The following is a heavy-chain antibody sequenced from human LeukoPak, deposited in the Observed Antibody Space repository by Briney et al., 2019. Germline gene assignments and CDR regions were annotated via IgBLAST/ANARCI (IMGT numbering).Heavy chain of an antibody. CDR3: ARRVHSPGHWYFDL. CDR1: GGSISSSSYY. D-gene: IGHD1-26*01. J-gene: IGHJ2*01. CDR2: IYYSGST. Sequence: SETLSLTCTVSGGSISSSSYYWGWIRQPPGKGLEWIGSIYYSGSTYYNPSLKGRVTISVDTSKNQFSLKLSSVTAADTAVYYCARRVHSPGHWYFDLWGRGTLVTVSS. V-gene: IGHV4-39*01.